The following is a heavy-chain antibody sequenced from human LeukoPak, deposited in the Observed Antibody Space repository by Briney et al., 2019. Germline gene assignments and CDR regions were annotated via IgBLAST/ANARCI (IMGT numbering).Heavy chain of an antibody. D-gene: IGHD3-3*01. J-gene: IGHJ4*02. V-gene: IGHV3-48*04. CDR3: ARADSGDYYGVGYFDY. CDR2: IGGATSSI. CDR1: GFTFSSYN. Sequence: GSLRLSCAASGFTFSSYNMNWVRQAPGKGLEWIAYIGGATSSIYYADSVKGRFTISRDNARNSLYLQMNSLRAEDTAVYYCARADSGDYYGVGYFDYWGQGTLVTVSS.